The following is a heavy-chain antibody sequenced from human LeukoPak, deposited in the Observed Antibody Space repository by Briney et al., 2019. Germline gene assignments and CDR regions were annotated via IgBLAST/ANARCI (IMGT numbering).Heavy chain of an antibody. CDR2: IYYSGST. D-gene: IGHD5-18*01. CDR3: ARTANRFDP. CDR1: GGSISSYY. Sequence: SETLSLTCTVSGGSISSYYWSWIRQPPGKGLEWIGYIYYSGSTKYNPSLKSRVTISVDTSKNQFSLKLSSVTAADTAVYYSARTANRFDPWGQGTLVTVSS. J-gene: IGHJ5*02. V-gene: IGHV4-59*01.